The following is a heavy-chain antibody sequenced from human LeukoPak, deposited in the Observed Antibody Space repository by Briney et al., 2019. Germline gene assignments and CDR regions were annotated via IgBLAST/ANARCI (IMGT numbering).Heavy chain of an antibody. CDR1: GFTFSSYW. V-gene: IGHV3-74*01. CDR2: INSDGSST. Sequence: GGSLRLSCAASGFTFSSYWMHWVRQAPGKGLVWVSRINSDGSSTSYADSAKGRFTISRDNAKNTLYLQMNSLRAEDTAVYYCARDPHYYYDSSGYSHFDYWGQGTLVTVSS. D-gene: IGHD3-22*01. J-gene: IGHJ4*02. CDR3: ARDPHYYYDSSGYSHFDY.